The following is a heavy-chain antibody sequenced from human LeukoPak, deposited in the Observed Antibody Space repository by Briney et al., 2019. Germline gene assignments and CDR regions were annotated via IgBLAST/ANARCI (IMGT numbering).Heavy chain of an antibody. J-gene: IGHJ4*02. V-gene: IGHV3-33*08. CDR1: GFTLSSYA. CDR3: AREGWELPLDY. D-gene: IGHD1-26*01. CDR2: IWYDGSNK. Sequence: GGSLRLSCAASGFTLSSYAMSWVRQAPGKGLEWVAVIWYDGSNKYYADSVKGRFTISRDNSKNTLYLQMNSLRAEDTAVYYCAREGWELPLDYWGQGTLVTVSS.